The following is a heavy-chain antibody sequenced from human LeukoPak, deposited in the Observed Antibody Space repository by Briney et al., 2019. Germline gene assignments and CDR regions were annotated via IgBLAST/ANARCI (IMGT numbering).Heavy chain of an antibody. V-gene: IGHV3-64D*06. D-gene: IGHD5-12*01. Sequence: GGSLRLSCSPSGFPYSSYALHWAPQAPGKGLEYVSAISSNGGSTYYADSVKGRFTISRDNSKNTLYLQMSSLRAEDTAVYYCVKSDSGYDQIDYWGQGTLVTVSS. CDR2: ISSNGGST. CDR1: GFPYSSYA. J-gene: IGHJ4*02. CDR3: VKSDSGYDQIDY.